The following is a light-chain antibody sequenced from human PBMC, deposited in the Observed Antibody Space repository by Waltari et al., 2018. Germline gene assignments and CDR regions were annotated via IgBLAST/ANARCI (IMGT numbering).Light chain of an antibody. Sequence: EIVLTQSPATLPSSPGERATLSCRASQSVGTSLAWYQQKPVQAPRILIWDASNRARGTPARFSGSGSGTDFTLTISGLEPEDFAVYYCQQRSNWPPELTFGGGTKVEIK. J-gene: IGKJ4*01. CDR1: QSVGTS. V-gene: IGKV3-11*01. CDR3: QQRSNWPPELT. CDR2: DAS.